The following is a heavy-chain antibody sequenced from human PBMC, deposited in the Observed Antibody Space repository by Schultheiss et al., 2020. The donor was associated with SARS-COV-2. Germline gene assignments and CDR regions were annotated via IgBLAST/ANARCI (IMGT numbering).Heavy chain of an antibody. J-gene: IGHJ6*02. V-gene: IGHV4-34*01. CDR1: GGSFSGYY. Sequence: GSLRLSCAVYGGSFSGYYWSWNRQPPGKGLEWIGEINHSGSTNYNPSLKSRVTISVDTSKNQFSLKLSSVTAADTAVYYCARGARKGYCSGGSCRSYYYYGMDVWGQGTTVTVSS. D-gene: IGHD2-15*01. CDR2: INHSGST. CDR3: ARGARKGYCSGGSCRSYYYYGMDV.